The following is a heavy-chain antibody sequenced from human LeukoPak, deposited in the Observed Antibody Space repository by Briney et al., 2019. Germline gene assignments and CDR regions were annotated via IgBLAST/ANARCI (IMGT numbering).Heavy chain of an antibody. D-gene: IGHD3-22*01. Sequence: PGGSLRLSCAASGFTFSSYAMSWVRQAPGKGLEWVSAISGSGGSTYYADSVKGRFTISRDNAKNSLYLQMNSLRAEDTAVYYCARKWAYYESSGYYYDDGMDVWGQGTTVTVSS. J-gene: IGHJ6*02. CDR2: ISGSGGST. CDR1: GFTFSSYA. V-gene: IGHV3-23*01. CDR3: ARKWAYYESSGYYYDDGMDV.